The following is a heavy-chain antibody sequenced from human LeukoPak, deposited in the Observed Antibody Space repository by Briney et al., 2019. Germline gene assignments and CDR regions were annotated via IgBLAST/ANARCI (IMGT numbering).Heavy chain of an antibody. V-gene: IGHV3-30-3*01. CDR1: GFTFSSYA. Sequence: PGGSLRLSCAASGFTFSSYAMHWVRQAPGKGLEWVAVISYDGSNKYYADSVKGRFTISRDNSKNTLYLQMNSPRAEDTAVYYCAWVYDSWGQGTLVTVSS. D-gene: IGHD5/OR15-5a*01. CDR3: AWVYDS. J-gene: IGHJ5*01. CDR2: ISYDGSNK.